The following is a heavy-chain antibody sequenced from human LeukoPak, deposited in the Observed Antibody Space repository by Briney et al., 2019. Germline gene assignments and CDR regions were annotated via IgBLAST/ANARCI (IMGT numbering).Heavy chain of an antibody. CDR3: ARGYREITMIVVAPDY. V-gene: IGHV1-18*01. Sequence: GASVKVSCKASGYTFTSYGISWVRQAPGQGLEWMGWISAYNGNTNYAQKLQGRVTMTTDTSTSTAYMELRSLRSDDTAVYYCARGYREITMIVVAPDYWGQGTLVTVSS. J-gene: IGHJ4*02. CDR2: ISAYNGNT. D-gene: IGHD3-22*01. CDR1: GYTFTSYG.